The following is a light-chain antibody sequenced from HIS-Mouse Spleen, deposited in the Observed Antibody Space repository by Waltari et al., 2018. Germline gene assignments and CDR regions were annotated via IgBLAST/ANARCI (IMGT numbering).Light chain of an antibody. CDR1: NLGDKY. Sequence: SYELTQPHSVSVSPGQTASIPCSGDNLGDKYACWYQQKPGQSPVLVIYQDSKRPSGIPERFSGSNSGNTATLTISGTQAMDEADYYCQAWDSSTYVFGTGTKVTVL. CDR3: QAWDSSTYV. J-gene: IGLJ1*01. CDR2: QDS. V-gene: IGLV3-1*01.